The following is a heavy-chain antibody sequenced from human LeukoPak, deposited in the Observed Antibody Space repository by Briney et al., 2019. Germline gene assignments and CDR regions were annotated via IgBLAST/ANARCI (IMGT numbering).Heavy chain of an antibody. Sequence: SETLSLTCTVSGGSISSYYWSWIRQPPGKGLEWIGYIYYSGSTNYNPSLKSRVTISVDTSKNQFSLKLSSVTAEDTAIYYCARKDYGSGWSDAFAIGGQGTMVTVSS. CDR2: IYYSGST. D-gene: IGHD6-19*01. CDR1: GGSISSYY. J-gene: IGHJ3*02. CDR3: ARKDYGSGWSDAFAI. V-gene: IGHV4-59*01.